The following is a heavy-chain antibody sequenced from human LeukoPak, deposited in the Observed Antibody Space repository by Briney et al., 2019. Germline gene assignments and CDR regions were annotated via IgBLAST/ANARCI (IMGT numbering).Heavy chain of an antibody. J-gene: IGHJ4*02. Sequence: GGSLRLSCAASGSTFSSYWMSWVRQAPGKGLEWVANIKQDGSEKYYVDSVKGRFTISRDNAKNSLYLQMNSLRAEDTAVYYCAGVLGIRPLFDYWGQGTLVTVSS. CDR2: IKQDGSEK. CDR3: AGVLGIRPLFDY. D-gene: IGHD3-16*01. CDR1: GSTFSSYW. V-gene: IGHV3-7*03.